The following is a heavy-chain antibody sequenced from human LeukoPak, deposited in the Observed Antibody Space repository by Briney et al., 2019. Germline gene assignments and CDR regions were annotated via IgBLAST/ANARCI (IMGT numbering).Heavy chain of an antibody. CDR2: IWYDGGNK. CDR1: GFTFSSYG. D-gene: IGHD3-10*01. Sequence: GGSLRLSCAASGFTFSSYGMHWVRQAPGKGLEWVAVIWYDGGNKYYADSVKGRFTISRDNSKNTLYLQMNSLRAEDTAIYYCAKGITMVRGVTDYWGQGTLVTVSS. J-gene: IGHJ4*02. V-gene: IGHV3-33*06. CDR3: AKGITMVRGVTDY.